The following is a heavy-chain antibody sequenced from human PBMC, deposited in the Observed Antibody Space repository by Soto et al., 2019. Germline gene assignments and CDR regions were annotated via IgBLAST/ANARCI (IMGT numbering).Heavy chain of an antibody. Sequence: PGGSLRLSCAASGLTFSSYAMTWVRQAPGKGLEWVSSISGSDGTTYYADSVKGRFTISRDNSKNTLYLQMNSLRAEDTAMYYCAKYCGGDCYNVFDIWGQGTMVTVSS. J-gene: IGHJ3*02. D-gene: IGHD2-21*02. CDR3: AKYCGGDCYNVFDI. CDR1: GLTFSSYA. V-gene: IGHV3-23*01. CDR2: ISGSDGTT.